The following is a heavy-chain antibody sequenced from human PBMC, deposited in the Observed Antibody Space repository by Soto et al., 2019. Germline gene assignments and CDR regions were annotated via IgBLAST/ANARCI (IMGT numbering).Heavy chain of an antibody. J-gene: IGHJ4*02. V-gene: IGHV3-23*01. CDR3: ANNWNHYYFDY. CDR2: ISGGGGSTYYA. Sequence: GGSLRLSCAASGFTFSSYAMSWVRPAPGKGLEWVSTISGGGGSTYYAYYADSVKGRFTISRDNSKSTLYLQVNSLRAEDTAVYYCANNWNHYYFDYWGQGALVTVSS. CDR1: GFTFSSYA. D-gene: IGHD1-1*01.